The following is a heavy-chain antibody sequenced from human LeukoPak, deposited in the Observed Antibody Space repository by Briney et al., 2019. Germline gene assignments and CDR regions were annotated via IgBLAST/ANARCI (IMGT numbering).Heavy chain of an antibody. J-gene: IGHJ6*03. V-gene: IGHV4-59*12. CDR1: GGSISSYY. CDR3: ARDPPMYSSSSYYMDV. D-gene: IGHD6-6*01. CDR2: IYYSGST. Sequence: SQTLSLTCTVSGGSISSYYWSWIRQPPGKGLEWIGYIYYSGSTNYNPSLKSRVTISVDTSKNQFSLKLGSVTAADTAVYYCARDPPMYSSSSYYMDVWGKGTTVTVSS.